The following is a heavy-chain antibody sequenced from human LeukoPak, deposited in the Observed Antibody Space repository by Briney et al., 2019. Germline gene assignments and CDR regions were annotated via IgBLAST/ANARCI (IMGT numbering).Heavy chain of an antibody. CDR2: ISGSGGST. CDR3: AKVVGATTVYYYYGMDV. J-gene: IGHJ6*02. Sequence: GGSLRLSCAASGFTFSSYGMSWVRQAPGKGLEWVSGISGSGGSTYHADSVKGRLTISRDNSKNTLYLQMNSLRAEDTAVYYCAKVVGATTVYYYYGMDVWGQGTTVTVSS. CDR1: GFTFSSYG. V-gene: IGHV3-23*01. D-gene: IGHD1-26*01.